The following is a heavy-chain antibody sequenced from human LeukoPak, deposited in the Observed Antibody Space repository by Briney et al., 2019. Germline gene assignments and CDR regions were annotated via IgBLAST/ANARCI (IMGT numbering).Heavy chain of an antibody. V-gene: IGHV3-23*01. CDR2: ITPGGAST. D-gene: IGHD3-22*01. J-gene: IGHJ4*02. CDR1: GFTFSSYG. Sequence: PGGSLRFSCAASGFTFSSYGMSWVRQAPGQGLEWVSFITPGGASTSYADSVKGRFTISRDNPRNTLYMQMNSLRDEDTALYYCAVMHGYYDGSGYWVQWGQGTLVTVSS. CDR3: AVMHGYYDGSGYWVQ.